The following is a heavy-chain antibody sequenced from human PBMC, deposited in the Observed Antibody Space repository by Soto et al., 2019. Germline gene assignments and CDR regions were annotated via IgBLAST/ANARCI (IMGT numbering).Heavy chain of an antibody. D-gene: IGHD5-18*01. CDR2: INPSGGST. CDR1: GYTFTSYY. Sequence: QVQLAQSGAEVKKPGASVKVSCKASGYTFTSYYMHWVRQAPGQGLEWMGIINPSGGSTSYAQKFQGRVTMTRDTSTSTVYMELSSLRSEDTAVYYCARVYPSDTRYGYVGNNWFDPWGQGTLVTVSS. CDR3: ARVYPSDTRYGYVGNNWFDP. J-gene: IGHJ5*02. V-gene: IGHV1-46*03.